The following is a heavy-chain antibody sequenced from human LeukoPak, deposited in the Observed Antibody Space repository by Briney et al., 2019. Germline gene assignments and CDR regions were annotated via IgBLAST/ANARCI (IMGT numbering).Heavy chain of an antibody. CDR2: ISAYNGNT. J-gene: IGHJ5*02. D-gene: IGHD3-3*01. CDR1: GYTFTTSG. V-gene: IGHV1-18*01. CDR3: ARDLSFTISGVVIIGTDGFDP. Sequence: ASVKVSCKASGYTFTTSGISWVRQAPGQGLERMGWISAYNGNTNYAQNLQGRVTMTTDTSTSTAYMELRSLRSDDTAMYYCARDLSFTISGVVIIGTDGFDPWGQGTLVTVSS.